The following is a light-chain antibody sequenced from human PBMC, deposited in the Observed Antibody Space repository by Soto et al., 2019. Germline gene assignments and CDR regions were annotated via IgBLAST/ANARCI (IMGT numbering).Light chain of an antibody. V-gene: IGKV3-11*01. J-gene: IGKJ5*01. CDR3: QQRSNWPPT. Sequence: EIVLTQSAATLPLSPGASATLFCTASQSVDSYLAWYQQKHGPSPRILIYDTTNRATGIPVRFSGSGYGTDFNLTISSLETEDFAVYYCQQRSNWPPTFGQGTRLEIK. CDR1: QSVDSY. CDR2: DTT.